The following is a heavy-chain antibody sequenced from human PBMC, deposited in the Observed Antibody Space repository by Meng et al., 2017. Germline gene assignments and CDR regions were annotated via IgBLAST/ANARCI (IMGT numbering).Heavy chain of an antibody. CDR1: GFTFSSYE. Sequence: GESLKISCAASGFTFSSYEMNWVRQAPGKGLEWVSYISSSGSTKYYADSVKCRFTISRDNAKNSLYLQMNSLRAEDTAVYYCARGDYVWGSYRFGGFDYWGQGTLVTVSS. CDR3: ARGDYVWGSYRFGGFDY. V-gene: IGHV3-48*03. J-gene: IGHJ4*02. D-gene: IGHD3-16*02. CDR2: ISSSGSTK.